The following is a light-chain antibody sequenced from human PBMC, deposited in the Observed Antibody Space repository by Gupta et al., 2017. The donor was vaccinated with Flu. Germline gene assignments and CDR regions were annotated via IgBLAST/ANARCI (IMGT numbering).Light chain of an antibody. Sequence: GKTASITGSGDDLENKYGCRYQQKPGQFLLLVVYQDSKRTAGIPERLSGSNSGNTATLTISGTQARDEDDYYCQAWDGSTVVFGGGTKRTVL. V-gene: IGLV3-1*01. CDR3: QAWDGSTVV. J-gene: IGLJ2*01. CDR1: DLENKY. CDR2: QDS.